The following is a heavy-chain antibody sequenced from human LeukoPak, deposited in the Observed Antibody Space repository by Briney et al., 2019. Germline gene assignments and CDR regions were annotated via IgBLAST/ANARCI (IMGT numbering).Heavy chain of an antibody. CDR3: ATGHSYGYDY. D-gene: IGHD5-18*01. J-gene: IGHJ4*02. V-gene: IGHV3-74*01. CDR2: VKGDGRTT. CDR1: GLTFSDFW. Sequence: GGSLRLSCAASGLTFSDFWKHWVRQPPGKGLVWVALVKGDGRTTIYADSVKGRFTISRDNAKNTLYLQMNSLRADDSGVYYCATGHSYGYDYWGQGVLVTVSS.